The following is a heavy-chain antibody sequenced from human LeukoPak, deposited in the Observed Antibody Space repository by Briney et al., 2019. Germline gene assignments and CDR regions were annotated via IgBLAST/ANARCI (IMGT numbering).Heavy chain of an antibody. CDR2: INHSGST. CDR1: GGSFSGYY. CDR3: ARVSGYSGYDVAFDI. D-gene: IGHD5-12*01. V-gene: IGHV4-34*01. J-gene: IGHJ3*02. Sequence: SETLSLTCAVYGGSFSGYYWSWIRQPPGKGLEWIGEINHSGSTYYNPSLKSRVTISVDRSKNQFSLKLSSVTAADTAVYYCARVSGYSGYDVAFDIWGQGTMVTVSS.